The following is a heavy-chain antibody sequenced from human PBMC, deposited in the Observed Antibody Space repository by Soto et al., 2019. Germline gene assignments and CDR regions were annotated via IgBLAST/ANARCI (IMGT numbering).Heavy chain of an antibody. CDR1: GFTFDDYA. CDR3: AKARLWGGDGYNSYYYNAMDV. CDR2: ISWNSGRI. J-gene: IGHJ6*02. V-gene: IGHV3-9*01. Sequence: EMQLVESGGGLVQPGRSLRLSCAASGFTFDDYAMYWVRQAPGKGLEWVSGISWNSGRIGYADSVKGRFTISRDNAKNYLYLQMNSLRPEDTALYYCAKARLWGGDGYNSYYYNAMDVWGQGTTVTVSS. D-gene: IGHD3-16*01.